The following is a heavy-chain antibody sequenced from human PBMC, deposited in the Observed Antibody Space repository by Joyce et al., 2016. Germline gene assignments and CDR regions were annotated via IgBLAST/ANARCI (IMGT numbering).Heavy chain of an antibody. J-gene: IGHJ4*02. CDR2: IHHNGNT. Sequence: QVQLQESGPGLVKPPGTLSLTCAVSGGSISSDNWWSWVGQPPGKGLEWMGEIHHNGNTNYNPSLMSRVTISVDRSKNQFSLKLNSVTAADTAVYYCARNGYYAVDYWGQGTLVTVSS. V-gene: IGHV4-4*03. CDR3: ARNGYYAVDY. D-gene: IGHD3-3*01. CDR1: GGSISSDNW.